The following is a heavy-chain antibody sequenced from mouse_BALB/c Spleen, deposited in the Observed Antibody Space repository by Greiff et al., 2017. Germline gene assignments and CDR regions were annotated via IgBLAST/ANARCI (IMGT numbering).Heavy chain of an antibody. CDR3: ARDRYGFAY. CDR2: IDPANGNT. CDR1: GFNIKDTY. V-gene: IGHV14-3*02. Sequence: VQLQQSGAELVKPGASVKLSCTASGFNIKDTYVHWVKQRPEQGLEWIGRIDPANGNTKYDPKFQGKATITADTSSNTAYLQLSSLTSEDTAVYYCARDRYGFAYWGQGTLVTVSA. D-gene: IGHD2-14*01. J-gene: IGHJ3*01.